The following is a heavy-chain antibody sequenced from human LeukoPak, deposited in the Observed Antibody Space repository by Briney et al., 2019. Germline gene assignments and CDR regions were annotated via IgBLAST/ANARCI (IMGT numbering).Heavy chain of an antibody. Sequence: GGSLRLSCAASGFTFSSYWMSWVRQAPGKGLEWVANIKQDGSEKYYADSVKGRFTISRDNAKNSLYLQMNSLRAEDTAVYYCARRGSSGTYWSFDYWGQGTLVTVSS. CDR3: ARRGSSGTYWSFDY. D-gene: IGHD3-10*01. CDR1: GFTFSSYW. CDR2: IKQDGSEK. V-gene: IGHV3-7*01. J-gene: IGHJ4*02.